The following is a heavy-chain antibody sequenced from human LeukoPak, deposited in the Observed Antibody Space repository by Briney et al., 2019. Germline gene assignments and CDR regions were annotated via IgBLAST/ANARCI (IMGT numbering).Heavy chain of an antibody. Sequence: GGSLRLPCAASGFTVSSNYMSWVRQAPGKGLEWVSVIYSGGSTYYADSVKGRFTISRDNSKNTVYLQMNSLRAEDTAVYYCARDLSLIALTDWGQGTLVTVSS. CDR1: GFTVSSNY. V-gene: IGHV3-53*01. D-gene: IGHD3-22*01. J-gene: IGHJ4*02. CDR2: IYSGGST. CDR3: ARDLSLIALTD.